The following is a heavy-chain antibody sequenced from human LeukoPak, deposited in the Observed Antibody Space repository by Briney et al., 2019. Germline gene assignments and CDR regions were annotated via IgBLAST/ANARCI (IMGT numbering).Heavy chain of an antibody. Sequence: PVGSLRLSCAASGFTFSSYWMSRGRQAPGTGLKWVSVIYSGGSPYYADSVKGRFTISRDNSKNTLYLQMNSLRAEDTAVYYCARVVDHDYSDYYLDYWGQGTLVTVSS. CDR1: GFTFSSYW. CDR3: ARVVDHDYSDYYLDY. D-gene: IGHD4-11*01. V-gene: IGHV3-53*01. CDR2: IYSGGSP. J-gene: IGHJ4*02.